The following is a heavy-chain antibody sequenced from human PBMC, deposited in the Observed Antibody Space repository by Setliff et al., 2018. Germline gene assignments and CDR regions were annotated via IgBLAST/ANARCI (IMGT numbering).Heavy chain of an antibody. J-gene: IGHJ4*02. V-gene: IGHV1-18*01. Sequence: ASVKVSCKASGYNFKTYAISWVRQAPGQGLEWMGFISLYDGHTNYAQNFQGRLTVTTDTSTSTAYMELSSLRFDDTAVYYCARGNPRYFDSWGQGTLVNVSS. CDR2: ISLYDGHT. CDR1: GYNFKTYA. CDR3: ARGNPRYFDS.